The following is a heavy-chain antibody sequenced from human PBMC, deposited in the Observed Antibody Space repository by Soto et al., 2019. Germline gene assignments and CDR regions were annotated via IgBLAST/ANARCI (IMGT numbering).Heavy chain of an antibody. V-gene: IGHV1-2*02. CDR3: AKEHRFCSGGSCAIDF. CDR1: GYTFTVSY. J-gene: IGHJ4*02. Sequence: QVQLVQSGAEMKKPGASVKVSCKASGYTFTVSYIHWMRQAPGQGFEWMGWFNPNTGATHYAQKCQGRVNMTRDTSISTAYMELSRLSSDDTAVYYCAKEHRFCSGGSCAIDFWGQGTLVTVSS. D-gene: IGHD2-15*01. CDR2: FNPNTGAT.